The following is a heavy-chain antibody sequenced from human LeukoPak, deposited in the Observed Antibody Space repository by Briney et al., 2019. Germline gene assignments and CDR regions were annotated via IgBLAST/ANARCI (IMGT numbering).Heavy chain of an antibody. Sequence: GGSLRLSCAASGFTFSTYSMNWVRQAPGTGLEWVSYISSSSSTIYYADSVKGRFTISRDNAKNSLYLQMNSLRAEDTAVYYCARLDDAFDVWGQGTMVTVSS. V-gene: IGHV3-48*01. CDR3: ARLDDAFDV. J-gene: IGHJ3*01. CDR1: GFTFSTYS. CDR2: ISSSSSTI. D-gene: IGHD3-9*01.